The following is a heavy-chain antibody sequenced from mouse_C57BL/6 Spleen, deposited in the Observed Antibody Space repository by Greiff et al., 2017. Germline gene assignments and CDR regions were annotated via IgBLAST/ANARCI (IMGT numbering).Heavy chain of an antibody. CDR3: ARYYYGTGWYFDV. D-gene: IGHD1-1*01. CDR1: GFTFTDYY. Sequence: EVKVVESGGGLVQPGGSLSLSCAASGFTFTDYYMSWVRQPPGKALEWLGFIRNKANGYTTEYSASVKGRFTISRDNSQSILYLQMNALRAEDSATYYCARYYYGTGWYFDVWGTGTTVTVSS. CDR2: IRNKANGYTT. V-gene: IGHV7-3*01. J-gene: IGHJ1*03.